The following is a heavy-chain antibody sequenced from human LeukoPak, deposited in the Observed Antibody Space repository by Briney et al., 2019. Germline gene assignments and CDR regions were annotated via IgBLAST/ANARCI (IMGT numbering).Heavy chain of an antibody. CDR2: IKEDGSRD. CDR3: ARDGRGYDS. D-gene: IGHD5-12*01. J-gene: IGHJ5*01. CDR1: GFTFNTYW. V-gene: IGHV3-7*01. Sequence: GGSLRLSCAASGFTFNTYWMSWVRQTPEKVLEWVANIKEDGSRDYYVDSVEGRFTISRDNAKNILYLEMKSLRAEDSATYYCARDGRGYDSWGQGTLVTVSS.